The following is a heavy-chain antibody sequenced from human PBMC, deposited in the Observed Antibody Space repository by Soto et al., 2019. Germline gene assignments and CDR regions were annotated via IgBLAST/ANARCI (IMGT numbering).Heavy chain of an antibody. D-gene: IGHD6-19*01. J-gene: IGHJ6*02. CDR3: ARRSSGLENYYGMDV. CDR1: GGSISSSSYY. CDR2: IYYSGST. Sequence: PSETLSLTCTVSGGSISSSSYYWGWIRQPPGKGLEWIGSIYYSGSTYYNPSLKSRVTISVDTSKNQFSLKLSSVTAADTAVYYCARRSSGLENYYGMDVWGQGTTVTVSS. V-gene: IGHV4-39*01.